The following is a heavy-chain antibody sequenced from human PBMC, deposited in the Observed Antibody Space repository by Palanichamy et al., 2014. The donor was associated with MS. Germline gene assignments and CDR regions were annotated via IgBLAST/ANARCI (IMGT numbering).Heavy chain of an antibody. J-gene: IGHJ6*02. CDR2: IYHSGST. Sequence: LQLQESGSGLVKPSPDPVPHPALSLVAPSAVVGYSWSWDPAATRKGLEWIGYIYHSGSTYYNPSLKSRVTISVDRSKNQFSLKLSSVTAADTAVYYCARVVGIAAPHYYYYGMDVWGQGTTVTVSS. CDR3: ARVVGIAAPHYYYYGMDV. CDR1: VAPSAVVGYS. D-gene: IGHD6-6*01. V-gene: IGHV4-30-2*01.